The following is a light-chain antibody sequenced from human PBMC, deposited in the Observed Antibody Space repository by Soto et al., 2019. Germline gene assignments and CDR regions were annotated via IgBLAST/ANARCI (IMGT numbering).Light chain of an antibody. Sequence: EIVLTQSPGTLSLSPGERATLSCRASQSVSSSYLAWYQQKPGQAPRLLMYGASSRATGIPDRFSGSGSGTEFTLTISRLEPEDFAVYYYQHYGSSPLFTFGPGTKVDIK. CDR1: QSVSSSY. CDR3: QHYGSSPLFT. J-gene: IGKJ3*01. CDR2: GAS. V-gene: IGKV3-20*01.